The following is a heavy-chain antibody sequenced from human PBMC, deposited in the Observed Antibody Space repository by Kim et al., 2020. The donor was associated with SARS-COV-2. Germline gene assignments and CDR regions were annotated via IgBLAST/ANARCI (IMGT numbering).Heavy chain of an antibody. CDR1: GFTLSSFG. V-gene: IGHV3-48*02. D-gene: IGHD5-18*01. J-gene: IGHJ6*02. CDR2: ISSSSSHI. CDR3: ARDDGEYAGYSVMDV. Sequence: GGSLRLSCAASGFTLSSFGMNWVRQAPGKGLEWVSYISSSSSHIYYANSVRGRFTISRDNGKNSVYLQMNSLRDEDTAVYYCARDDGEYAGYSVMDVWGQGSTVTVSS.